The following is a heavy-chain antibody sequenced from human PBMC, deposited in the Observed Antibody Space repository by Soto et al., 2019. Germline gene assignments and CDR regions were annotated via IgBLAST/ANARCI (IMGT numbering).Heavy chain of an antibody. CDR3: AKTPYSGTYSAAFDI. Sequence: VKGSCKASGYANTGDYVRWVRQAPGQGLEWMGIINPSGGSTSYAQKFQGRVTMTRDTSTSTVYMELSSLRSEDTAVYYCAKTPYSGTYSAAFDIWVQGTLVTVSS. CDR2: INPSGGST. CDR1: GYANTGDY. D-gene: IGHD1-26*01. V-gene: IGHV1-46*03. J-gene: IGHJ3*02.